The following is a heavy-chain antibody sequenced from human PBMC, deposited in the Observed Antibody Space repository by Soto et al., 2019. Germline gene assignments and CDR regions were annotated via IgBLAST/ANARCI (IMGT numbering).Heavy chain of an antibody. D-gene: IGHD6-19*01. Sequence: EVQLVESGGGLVQPGGSLRLSFAASEFTFSPYWMSWFRQAPGKGLEWVAIIKDDGGDELYLEAVRGRFTISRDNAKKSLYLAMDSLRVEDTAVYYCAGGSGWISDTWGQGTLVTVSS. CDR1: EFTFSPYW. CDR2: IKDDGGDE. J-gene: IGHJ5*02. V-gene: IGHV3-7*05. CDR3: AGGSGWISDT.